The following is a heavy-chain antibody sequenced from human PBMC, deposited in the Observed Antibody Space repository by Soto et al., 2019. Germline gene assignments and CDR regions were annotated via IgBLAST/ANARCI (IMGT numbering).Heavy chain of an antibody. V-gene: IGHV2-5*02. J-gene: IGHJ4*02. CDR1: GFSLSTSGVG. D-gene: IGHD6-6*01. CDR3: AHSRPPRLLDY. CDR2: IYWDDDK. Sequence: QITLKESGPTLVKPTQTPTLTCTFSGFSLSTSGVGVGWIRQPPGKALEWLALIYWDDDKRYSPSLNSRLTITKDTSKSQVVLTMTNMDPVDTATYYCAHSRPPRLLDYWGQGTLVTVSS.